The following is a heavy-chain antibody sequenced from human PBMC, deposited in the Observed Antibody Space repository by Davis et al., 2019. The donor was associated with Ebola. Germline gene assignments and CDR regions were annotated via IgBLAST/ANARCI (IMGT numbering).Heavy chain of an antibody. CDR1: GFTFSSYA. D-gene: IGHD4-23*01. V-gene: IGHV4-39*01. Sequence: PGGSLRLSCAASGFTFSSYAMSWIRQPPGKGLEWIGSIYYSGSTYYNPSLKSRVTISVDTSKNQFSLKLSSVTAADTAVYYCARPRYGGNSGYFDYWGQGTLVTVSS. J-gene: IGHJ4*02. CDR3: ARPRYGGNSGYFDY. CDR2: IYYSGST.